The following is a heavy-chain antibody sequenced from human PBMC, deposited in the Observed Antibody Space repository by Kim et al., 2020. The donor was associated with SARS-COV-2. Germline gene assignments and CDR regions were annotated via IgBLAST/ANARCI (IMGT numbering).Heavy chain of an antibody. CDR2: ISGSGGST. Sequence: GGSLRLSCAASGFTFSSYAMSWVRQAPGKGLEWVSTISGSGGSTYYADSVKGRFTISRDNSKNTLYLQMNSLRAEDTAVYYCAKDFKWFPRGFDYWGQGTLVTVSS. CDR1: GFTFSSYA. CDR3: AKDFKWFPRGFDY. V-gene: IGHV3-23*01. D-gene: IGHD3-22*01. J-gene: IGHJ4*02.